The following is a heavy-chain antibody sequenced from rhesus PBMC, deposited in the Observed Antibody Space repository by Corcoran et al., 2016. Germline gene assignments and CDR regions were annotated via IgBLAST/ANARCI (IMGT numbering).Heavy chain of an antibody. CDR3: ARDTVLGSLDV. J-gene: IGHJ5-2*02. CDR2: IVGVTSTP. Sequence: QVQLQESGPGLVKPSETLSLTCAVYGGSISAYYYWSWIRQPPGKGLEWIGQIVGVTSTPYYNPARTRRGTVSKDTSKNQFSLKLSSVTAADTAVYYCARDTVLGSLDVWGRGVLVTVSS. D-gene: IGHD4-23*01. CDR1: GGSISAYYY. V-gene: IGHV4-143*01.